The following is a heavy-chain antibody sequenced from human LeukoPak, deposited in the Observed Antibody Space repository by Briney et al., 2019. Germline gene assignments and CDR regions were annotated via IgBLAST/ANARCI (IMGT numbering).Heavy chain of an antibody. Sequence: GASVKVSCKASGYTFTGYYMHWVRQAPGQGLEWMGRINPNSGGTNYAQKFQGRVTMTRDTSISTAYMELSRLRSDDTAVYYCARRARGGGMIAASTLYDWLDPWGQGTLVTVSS. V-gene: IGHV1-2*06. CDR2: INPNSGGT. D-gene: IGHD6-13*01. CDR1: GYTFTGYY. J-gene: IGHJ5*02. CDR3: ARRARGGGMIAASTLYDWLDP.